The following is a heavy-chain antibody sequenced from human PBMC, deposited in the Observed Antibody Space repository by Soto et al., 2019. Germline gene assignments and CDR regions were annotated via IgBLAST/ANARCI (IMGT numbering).Heavy chain of an antibody. V-gene: IGHV4-59*12. J-gene: IGHJ4*02. Sequence: SETLSLTCSVSNGSISGFYWTWIRQPPGRILEWIGYIHYSGRTDYNPSLTSRATMSVDTSKSQFSLNLKSITAADTAVYYCVRVGVGIGNHFDSWGRGTLVTVSS. CDR1: NGSISGFY. CDR2: IHYSGRT. CDR3: VRVGVGIGNHFDS. D-gene: IGHD1-26*01.